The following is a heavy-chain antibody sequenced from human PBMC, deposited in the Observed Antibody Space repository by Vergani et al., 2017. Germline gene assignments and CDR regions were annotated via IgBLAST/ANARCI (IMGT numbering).Heavy chain of an antibody. Sequence: QVQLVQSGAELKKPGASVSVSCKGSSHTFQTYGISWVRQAPGKGLEWMAWIRPYTGHTIYAQKFQDRVTMTADTSTNTAYMGLRSQRSDDTAVYFCARVAHSNSEVTPTAFDVWVEGTMVSDSS. J-gene: IGHJ3*01. D-gene: IGHD1-1*01. CDR1: SHTFQTYG. V-gene: IGHV1-18*01. CDR3: ARVAHSNSEVTPTAFDV. CDR2: IRPYTGHT.